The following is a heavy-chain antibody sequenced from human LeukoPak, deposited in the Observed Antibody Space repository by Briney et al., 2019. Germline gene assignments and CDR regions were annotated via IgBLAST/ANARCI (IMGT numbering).Heavy chain of an antibody. CDR1: GFTFSSYG. Sequence: GGSLRLSCAASGFTFSSYGMHWVRQAPGKGLGWVAFIRYDGSYKYYADSVKGRFTISRDNSKNTLYLQMNSLRAEDTAVYYCAKDGETYYYGSGNYFDYWGQGTLVTVSS. CDR3: AKDGETYYYGSGNYFDY. D-gene: IGHD3-10*01. J-gene: IGHJ4*02. CDR2: IRYDGSYK. V-gene: IGHV3-30*02.